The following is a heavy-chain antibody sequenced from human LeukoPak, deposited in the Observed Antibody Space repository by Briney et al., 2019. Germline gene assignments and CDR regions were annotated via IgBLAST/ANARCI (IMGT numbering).Heavy chain of an antibody. CDR3: ARVGPNYDFWSGYAFDI. CDR1: GYTFTGYY. V-gene: IGHV1-2*02. CDR2: INPNSGGT. J-gene: IGHJ3*02. Sequence: ASVKVSCKASGYTFTGYYMHWVRQAPGRGLEWMGWINPNSGGTNYAQKFQGRVTMTRDTSISTAYMELSRLRSDDTAVYYCARVGPNYDFWSGYAFDIWGQGTVVTVSS. D-gene: IGHD3-3*01.